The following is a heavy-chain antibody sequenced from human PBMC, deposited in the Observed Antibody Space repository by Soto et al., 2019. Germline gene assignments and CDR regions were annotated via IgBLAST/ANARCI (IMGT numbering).Heavy chain of an antibody. CDR2: THYTGST. V-gene: IGHV4-38-2*02. Sequence: LSLTCAVSGYSISRGYYWGWIRQPPGKGLEWIGSTHYTGSTYYNPSLKSRVIISVDMSKNHLSLDMSRATAADTAVYYCVRDRSSGWFGQKNNWFDPWGQGALVTVSS. D-gene: IGHD6-19*01. CDR1: GYSISRGYY. CDR3: VRDRSSGWFGQKNNWFDP. J-gene: IGHJ5*02.